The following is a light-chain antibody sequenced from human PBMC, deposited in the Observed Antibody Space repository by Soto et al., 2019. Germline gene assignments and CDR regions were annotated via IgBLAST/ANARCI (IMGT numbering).Light chain of an antibody. CDR1: SSNIGNNY. V-gene: IGLV1-51*01. Sequence: QSVLTQPPSVSAAPRQKVTISCSGSSSNIGNNYVSWYHRVPGTAPKLLIYDNNERPSGIPDRFSGSKSGTSATLDITGLETGDEGDFYCGTWDRRLWVVVFGGGTKLTVL. CDR3: GTWDRRLWVVV. CDR2: DNN. J-gene: IGLJ2*01.